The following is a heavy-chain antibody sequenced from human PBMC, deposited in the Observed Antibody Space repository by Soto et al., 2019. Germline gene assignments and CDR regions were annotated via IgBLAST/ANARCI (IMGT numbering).Heavy chain of an antibody. J-gene: IGHJ5*02. D-gene: IGHD4-17*01. Sequence: SETLSLTCTVSGGSISSYYWSWIRQPPGKGLEWIGYIYYSGSTNYNPSLKSRVTISVDTSKNQFSLKLSSVTAADTAVYYCARTTVTTSLGRWFDPWGQGTLGTVSS. CDR1: GGSISSYY. CDR3: ARTTVTTSLGRWFDP. V-gene: IGHV4-59*01. CDR2: IYYSGST.